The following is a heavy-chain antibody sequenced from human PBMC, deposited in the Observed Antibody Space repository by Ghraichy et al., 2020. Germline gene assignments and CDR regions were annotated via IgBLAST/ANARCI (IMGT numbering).Heavy chain of an antibody. CDR3: AHGGRVNYYDSSGYYWDDAFDI. Sequence: GGSLRLSCAASGFTFSSYAMSWVRQAPGKGLEWVSAISGSGGSTYYADSVKGRFTISRDNSKNTLYLQMNSLRAEDTAVYYCAHGGRVNYYDSSGYYWDDAFDIWGQGTMVTVSS. CDR2: ISGSGGST. V-gene: IGHV3-23*01. D-gene: IGHD3-22*01. J-gene: IGHJ3*02. CDR1: GFTFSSYA.